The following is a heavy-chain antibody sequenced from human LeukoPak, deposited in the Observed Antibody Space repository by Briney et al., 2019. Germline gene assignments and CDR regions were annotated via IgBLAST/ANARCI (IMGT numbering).Heavy chain of an antibody. Sequence: ASVKVSCKASGYTFTSYGISWVRQAPGQGLEWMGWISTYNGNTNYAQKLQGRVTMTRNTSISTAYMELSSLRSEDTAVYYCAREGVVYYYDSSGSYYYYYYMDVWGKGTTVTISS. J-gene: IGHJ6*03. D-gene: IGHD3-22*01. V-gene: IGHV1-18*01. CDR2: ISTYNGNT. CDR3: AREGVVYYYDSSGSYYYYYYMDV. CDR1: GYTFTSYG.